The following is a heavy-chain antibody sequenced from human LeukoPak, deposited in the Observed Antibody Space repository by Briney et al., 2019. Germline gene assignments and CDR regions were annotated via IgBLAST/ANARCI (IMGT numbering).Heavy chain of an antibody. V-gene: IGHV1-24*01. CDR3: ATQIKGDSHRGFYNWNYFDY. D-gene: IGHD1-20*01. Sequence: ASVKVSCKVSGYTLTELSMHWVRQAPGKGLEWMGGFDPEDGETIYAQKFQGRVTMTEDTSTDTAYMELSSLRSEDTAVYYCATQIKGDSHRGFYNWNYFDYRGQGTLVTVSS. J-gene: IGHJ4*02. CDR1: GYTLTELS. CDR2: FDPEDGET.